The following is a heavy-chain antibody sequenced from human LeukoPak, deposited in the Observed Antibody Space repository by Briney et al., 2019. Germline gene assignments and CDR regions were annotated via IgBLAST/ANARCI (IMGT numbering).Heavy chain of an antibody. CDR3: ARDVIAVAGSDY. V-gene: IGHV3-21*01. Sequence: PGGSLRLSCAASGFTFSSYSMNWVRQAPGEGLEWVSSISSSSSYIYYADSVKGRFTISRDNAKNSLYLQMNSLRAEDTAVYYCARDVIAVAGSDYWGQGTLVTVSS. CDR1: GFTFSSYS. J-gene: IGHJ4*02. CDR2: ISSSSSYI. D-gene: IGHD6-19*01.